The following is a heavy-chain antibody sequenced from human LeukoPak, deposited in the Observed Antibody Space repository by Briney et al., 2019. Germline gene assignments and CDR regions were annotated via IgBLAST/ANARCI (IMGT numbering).Heavy chain of an antibody. V-gene: IGHV3-21*01. CDR3: ARDGATWIQPGNYYYYYMDV. CDR2: ISSSSSYI. J-gene: IGHJ6*03. D-gene: IGHD5-18*01. Sequence: PGGSLRLSCAASGFTFSSYSMNWVRQAPGKGLEWVSSISSSSSYIYYADSVKGRFTISRDNAKNSLYLQMNSLRAEDTAVYYCARDGATWIQPGNYYYYYMDVWGKGTTVTVSS. CDR1: GFTFSSYS.